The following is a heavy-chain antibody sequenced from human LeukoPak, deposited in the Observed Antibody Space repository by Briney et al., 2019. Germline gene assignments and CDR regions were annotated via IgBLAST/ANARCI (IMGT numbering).Heavy chain of an antibody. V-gene: IGHV1-8*03. J-gene: IGHJ6*03. CDR3: ARVVWAYYMDA. CDR1: GYTFTGYY. D-gene: IGHD7-27*01. CDR2: INPNSGNT. Sequence: ASVKVSCKASGYTFTGYYMHWVRQAPGQGLEWMGWINPNSGNTGYAQKFQGRATITRNTSISTAYMELSSLRSEDTAVYYCARVVWAYYMDAWGKGTTVTVSS.